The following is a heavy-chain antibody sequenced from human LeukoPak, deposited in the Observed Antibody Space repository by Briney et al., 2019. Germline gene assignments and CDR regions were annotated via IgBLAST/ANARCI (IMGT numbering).Heavy chain of an antibody. V-gene: IGHV1-18*01. D-gene: IGHD4-23*01. CDR1: GYTFTSYG. CDR2: ISAYNGNT. J-gene: IGHJ6*02. CDR3: ARGNYGGNSFYYYYGMDV. Sequence: ASVKVSCKASGYTFTSYGISWVRQAPGQGLEWMGWISAYNGNTNYAQKLQGRVTMTTDTSTSTAYMELRSLRSDDTAVYYCARGNYGGNSFYYYYGMDVWGQGTTVTVSS.